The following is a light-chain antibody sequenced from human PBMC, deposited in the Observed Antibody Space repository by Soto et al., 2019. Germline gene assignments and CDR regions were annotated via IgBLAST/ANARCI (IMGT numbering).Light chain of an antibody. J-gene: IGLJ3*02. Sequence: QSALTQPASVSGSPGQSITISCTGTSSDVGLYNLVSWYQQLPGKAPKLIIYEVNERPSGISDRFSGSKSGNTASLTISGLQDEHEADYYCCSYVGSSILMFGGGTKLTVL. V-gene: IGLV2-23*02. CDR3: CSYVGSSILM. CDR2: EVN. CDR1: SSDVGLYNL.